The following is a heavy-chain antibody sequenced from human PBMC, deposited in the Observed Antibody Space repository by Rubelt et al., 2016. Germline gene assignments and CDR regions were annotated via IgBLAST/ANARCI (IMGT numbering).Heavy chain of an antibody. Sequence: EVQLVESGGGLVQPGGSLRLSCAASGFTVSSNYMSLVRQAPGKGLEWVSVIYSGGSTYYADSVKGRFTISRGNSKNTLYLQMNSLRAEDTAVYYCARVTTVTNDNWFDPWGQGTLVTVSS. CDR2: IYSGGST. J-gene: IGHJ5*02. D-gene: IGHD4-17*01. CDR1: GFTVSSNY. V-gene: IGHV3-66*01. CDR3: ARVTTVTNDNWFDP.